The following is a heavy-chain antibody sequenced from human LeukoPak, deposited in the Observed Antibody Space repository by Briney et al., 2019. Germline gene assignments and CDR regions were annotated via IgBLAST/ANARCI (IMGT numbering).Heavy chain of an antibody. J-gene: IGHJ4*02. CDR2: FGISETI. CDR3: AGYGVYPY. CDR1: GFTVNTYD. Sequence: GGSLRLSCAASGFTVNTYDMHCVRHAPGEGPEWIGYFGISETIYYADSVRGRFTISRDNAKNSLFLQMNSLRVDDTAIYYCAGYGVYPYWGQGTPVTVSS. V-gene: IGHV3-48*01. D-gene: IGHD4-17*01.